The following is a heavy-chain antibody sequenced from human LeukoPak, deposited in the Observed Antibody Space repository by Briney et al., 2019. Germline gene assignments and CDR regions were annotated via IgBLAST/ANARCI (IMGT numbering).Heavy chain of an antibody. J-gene: IGHJ4*02. Sequence: SGGSLRLSCAASGFTFSSYAMSWVRQAPGKGLAWVSTISGGSGSTYCADSVKGRFTISRDNSKNTLYLQMNSLRDEDTAVYYCAKASIGNSSSWYFSWPRYYFDYWGQGTLVTVSS. CDR2: ISGGSGST. CDR3: AKASIGNSSSWYFSWPRYYFDY. D-gene: IGHD6-13*01. V-gene: IGHV3-23*01. CDR1: GFTFSSYA.